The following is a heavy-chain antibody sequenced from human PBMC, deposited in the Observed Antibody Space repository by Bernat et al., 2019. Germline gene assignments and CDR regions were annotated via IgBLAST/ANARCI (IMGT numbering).Heavy chain of an antibody. J-gene: IGHJ1*01. D-gene: IGHD5-12*01. CDR2: ISYDGSNK. CDR1: GFTFSSYA. V-gene: IGHV3-30*01. Sequence: QVQLVESGGGVVQPGRSLRLSCAASGFTFSSYAMHWVRQAPGKGLEWVVVISYDGSNKYYADSVKGRFTISRDNSKNTLYLQMNSLRAEDTAVYYCAGGYGLRYLFQHWGQGTLVTVSS. CDR3: AGGYGLRYLFQH.